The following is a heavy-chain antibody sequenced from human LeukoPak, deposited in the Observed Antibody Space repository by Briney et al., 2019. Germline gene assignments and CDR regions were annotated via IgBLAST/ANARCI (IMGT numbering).Heavy chain of an antibody. J-gene: IGHJ4*02. CDR3: ASADLVEEGSWAFDY. Sequence: SETLCLTCTVSGGSISSDGYYWSWIRQHPGKGLDWIGYICYSGSTYYNPSLKSRVTISVDTSKNQFSLKLSSVTAADTAVYYCASADLVEEGSWAFDYWGQGTLVTVSS. D-gene: IGHD2-15*01. CDR1: GGSISSDGYY. V-gene: IGHV4-31*02. CDR2: ICYSGST.